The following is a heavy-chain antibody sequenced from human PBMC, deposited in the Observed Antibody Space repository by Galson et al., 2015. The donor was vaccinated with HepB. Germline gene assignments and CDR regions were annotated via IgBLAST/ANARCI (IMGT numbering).Heavy chain of an antibody. D-gene: IGHD1-26*01. V-gene: IGHV1-3*01. J-gene: IGHJ1*01. CDR1: GYTFTTYA. CDR2: INAGNGNT. CDR3: ATEWEPGLFHH. Sequence: SVKVSCKASGYTFTTYAMHWVRQAPGQSLEWMGWINAGNGNTKYSQKFQDRVTITRDTSASTAYMKLSSLTSEDTAVFYCATEWEPGLFHHWGQGTLVTVSS.